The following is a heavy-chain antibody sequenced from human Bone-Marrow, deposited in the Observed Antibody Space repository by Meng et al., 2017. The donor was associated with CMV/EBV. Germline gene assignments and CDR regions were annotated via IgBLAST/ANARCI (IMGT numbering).Heavy chain of an antibody. CDR3: VTYQYDSGWTEDS. Sequence: SVMVSCKASGGTFGSNALSWVRQAPGQGLEWMGGIIPILGLSTYAQRFQGRVTITADKSTGTGYMEVPSLRFDYTAVYYCVTYQYDSGWTEDSWGQGTLVTVSS. D-gene: IGHD3-16*01. CDR1: GGTFGSNA. J-gene: IGHJ4*02. CDR2: IIPILGLS. V-gene: IGHV1-69*10.